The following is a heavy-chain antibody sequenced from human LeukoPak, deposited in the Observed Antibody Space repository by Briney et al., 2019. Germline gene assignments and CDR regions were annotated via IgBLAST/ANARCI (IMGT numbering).Heavy chain of an antibody. Sequence: PGISLRLSCAASGFIFSSYGMHWVRQAPGKGLEWVAGISSDESEEFYVGSVKGRFITSRDSSKSMLYLQMNSLRIEDTAVYYCAKGGVSSAYHPVDYWGQGTLVTVSP. CDR1: GFIFSSYG. D-gene: IGHD3-22*01. CDR2: ISSDESEE. J-gene: IGHJ4*02. V-gene: IGHV3-30*18. CDR3: AKGGVSSAYHPVDY.